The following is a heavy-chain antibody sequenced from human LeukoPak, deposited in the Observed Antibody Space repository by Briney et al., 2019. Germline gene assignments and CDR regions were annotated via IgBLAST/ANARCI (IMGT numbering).Heavy chain of an antibody. V-gene: IGHV4-38-2*01. CDR1: GYSISSGYY. J-gene: IGHJ4*02. CDR3: ASGDIPDY. Sequence: SETLSLTCAGSGYSISSGYYWAWIRQSPEKGLEWIGSIFHSGKTYYNLSLKSRVTISVDTSKNQFSLKLTSVTAADTAVYYCASGDIPDYWGQGTLVTVSS. D-gene: IGHD2-21*01. CDR2: IFHSGKT.